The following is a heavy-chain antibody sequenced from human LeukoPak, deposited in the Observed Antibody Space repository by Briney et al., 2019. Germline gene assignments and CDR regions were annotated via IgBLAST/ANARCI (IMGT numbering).Heavy chain of an antibody. D-gene: IGHD6-19*01. CDR3: ARDSLGSSGWYDY. V-gene: IGHV3-11*01. CDR2: ISSSGSTI. J-gene: IGHJ4*02. CDR1: GFTFSDYY. Sequence: MAGGSLRLSCAASGFTFSDYYMSWIRQAPGKGLEWVSYISSSGSTIYYADSVKGRFTISRDNAKNSLYLQMNSLRAEDTAVYYCARDSLGSSGWYDYWGQETLVTVSS.